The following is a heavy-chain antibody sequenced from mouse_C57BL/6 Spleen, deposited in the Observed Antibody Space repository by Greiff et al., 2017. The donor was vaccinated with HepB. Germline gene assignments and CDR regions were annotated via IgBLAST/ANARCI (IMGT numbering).Heavy chain of an antibody. D-gene: IGHD3-3*01. V-gene: IGHV1-18*01. CDR3: ARRALLGYFDV. Sequence: VQLQQSGPELVKPWASVKIPCKASGYTFTDYNMDWVKQSHGKSLEWIGDINPNSGGTIYNQKFKGKATLTVDKSSSTAYMELRSLTSEDTAVYYCARRALLGYFDVWGTGTTVTVSS. CDR1: GYTFTDYN. CDR2: INPNSGGT. J-gene: IGHJ1*03.